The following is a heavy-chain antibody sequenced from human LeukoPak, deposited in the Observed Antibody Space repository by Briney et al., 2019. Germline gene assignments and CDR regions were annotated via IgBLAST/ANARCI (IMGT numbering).Heavy chain of an antibody. CDR2: IIPIFGIA. CDR1: GGTFSSYA. Sequence: SVKVSCKASGGTFSSYAISWVRQAPGRGLEWMGRIIPIFGIANYAQKFQGRVTITADKSTSTAYMELSSLRSEDTAVYYCARDPNYYYDSSGYYKNWFDPWGQGTLVTVSS. J-gene: IGHJ5*02. D-gene: IGHD3-22*01. V-gene: IGHV1-69*04. CDR3: ARDPNYYYDSSGYYKNWFDP.